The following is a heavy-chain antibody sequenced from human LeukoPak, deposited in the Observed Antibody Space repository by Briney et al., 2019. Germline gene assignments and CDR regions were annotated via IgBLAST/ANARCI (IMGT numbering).Heavy chain of an antibody. Sequence: GRSLRLSCAASGFTFSSYGMHWVRQAPGKGLEWVAVISYDGSNKYYADSVKGRFTISRDNSKNTLYLQMNSLRAEDTAVYYCAKPTRSSRNVDPFFDYWGQGTLVTVSP. CDR3: AKPTRSSRNVDPFFDY. CDR1: GFTFSSYG. CDR2: ISYDGSNK. J-gene: IGHJ4*02. V-gene: IGHV3-30*18. D-gene: IGHD2-2*01.